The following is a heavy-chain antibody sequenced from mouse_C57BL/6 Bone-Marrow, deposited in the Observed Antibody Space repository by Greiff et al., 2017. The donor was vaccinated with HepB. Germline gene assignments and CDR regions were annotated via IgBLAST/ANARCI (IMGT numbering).Heavy chain of an antibody. CDR2: IRSKSNNYAT. J-gene: IGHJ3*01. D-gene: IGHD3-2*02. Sequence: EVQGVESGGGLVQPKGSLKLSCAASGFSFNTYAMNWVRQAPGKGLEWVARIRSKSNNYATYYADSVKDRFTISRDDSESMLYLQMNNLKTEDTAMYYCVTPLDSSGWSWFAYWGQGTLVTVSA. CDR3: VTPLDSSGWSWFAY. CDR1: GFSFNTYA. V-gene: IGHV10-1*01.